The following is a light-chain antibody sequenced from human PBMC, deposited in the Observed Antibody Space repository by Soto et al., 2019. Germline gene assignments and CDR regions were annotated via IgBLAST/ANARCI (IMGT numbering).Light chain of an antibody. CDR1: SSDVGDYDY. V-gene: IGLV2-8*01. J-gene: IGLJ2*01. CDR3: SSFAGSPVV. Sequence: QSALTQPASVSGSPGQSITISCTGTSSDVGDYDYVSWYQHHPGKVPKLILYEVSKRPSGVPDRFSGSRSGNTASLTVSGLQAEDEADYYCSSFAGSPVVFGGGTKLTVL. CDR2: EVS.